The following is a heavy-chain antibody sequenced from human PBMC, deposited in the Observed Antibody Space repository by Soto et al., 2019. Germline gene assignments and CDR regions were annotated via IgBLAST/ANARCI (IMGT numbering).Heavy chain of an antibody. CDR1: GYTFTSYY. CDR3: ARDGMGYCSSTSCYAWFDP. V-gene: IGHV1-46*01. J-gene: IGHJ5*02. Sequence: ASVKVSCKASGYTFTSYYMHWVRQAPGQGLEWMGIINPSGGSTSYAQKLQGRVTMTTDTSTSTVYMELRSLRSDDTAVYYCARDGMGYCSSTSCYAWFDPWGQGTLVTVSS. CDR2: INPSGGST. D-gene: IGHD2-2*01.